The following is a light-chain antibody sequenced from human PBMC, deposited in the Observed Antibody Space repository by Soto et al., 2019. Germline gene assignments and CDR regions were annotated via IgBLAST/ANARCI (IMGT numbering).Light chain of an antibody. J-gene: IGLJ1*01. CDR1: SSDVGKYDG. V-gene: IGLV2-18*02. CDR2: EVT. CDR3: SSYTSTSRYV. Sequence: QSALTQPPSVSGSPGQSVTISCTGTSSDVGKYDGVSWYQQPPGTAPKLIIYEVTNRPSGVPARFSGSKSGNTASLTISGLQAEDEADYYCSSYTSTSRYVFGAGTKLTVL.